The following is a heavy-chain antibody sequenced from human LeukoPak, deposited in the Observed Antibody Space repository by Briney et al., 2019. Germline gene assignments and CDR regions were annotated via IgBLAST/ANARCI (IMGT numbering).Heavy chain of an antibody. V-gene: IGHV1-69*04. CDR3: ARARTSSSWYSHYGMDV. J-gene: IGHJ6*02. CDR2: VIPILGIS. D-gene: IGHD6-13*01. CDR1: GGTFSNYD. Sequence: SVKVSCKASGGTFSNYDVSWVRQAPGQGLEWMGRVIPILGISNYAQRFQGRVTITADKSTGTASMELSSLRSEDTAVYYCARARTSSSWYSHYGMDVWGQGTTVTVSS.